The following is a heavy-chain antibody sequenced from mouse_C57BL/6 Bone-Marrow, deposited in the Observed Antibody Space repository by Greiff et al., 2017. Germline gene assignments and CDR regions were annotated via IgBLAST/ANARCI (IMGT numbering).Heavy chain of an antibody. D-gene: IGHD1-1*01. Sequence: EVMLVESEGGLVQPGSSMKLSCTASGFTFSDYYMAWVRQVPEKGLEWVANINYDGSSTYYLDSLKSRFIISGDNAKNILYLQMSSLKSEDTATYYCAREVGSRPDFDYWGQGTTHTVSS. CDR3: AREVGSRPDFDY. V-gene: IGHV5-16*01. CDR2: INYDGSST. CDR1: GFTFSDYY. J-gene: IGHJ2*01.